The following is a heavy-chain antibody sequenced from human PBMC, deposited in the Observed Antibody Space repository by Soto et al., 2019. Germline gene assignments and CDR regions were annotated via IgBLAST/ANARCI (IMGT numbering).Heavy chain of an antibody. D-gene: IGHD5-18*01. CDR2: ISAYNGNT. CDR3: ARDKGYSYGFYYYGMDV. V-gene: IGHV1-18*01. CDR1: GYTFTSYG. J-gene: IGHJ6*02. Sequence: QVQLVQSGAEVKKPGATVKVSCKASGYTFTSYGISWVRQAPGQGLEWMGWISAYNGNTNYAQKLQGRVTMTTDTSTSTAYMELRSLRYDDTAVYYCARDKGYSYGFYYYGMDVWGQGTTVTVSS.